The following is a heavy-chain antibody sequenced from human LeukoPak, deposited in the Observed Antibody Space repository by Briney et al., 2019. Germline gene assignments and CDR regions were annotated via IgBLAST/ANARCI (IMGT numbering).Heavy chain of an antibody. CDR3: ARDPTPRYCSGGSCYTHYGMDV. D-gene: IGHD2-15*01. V-gene: IGHV3-21*01. Sequence: GGSLRLSCAASGFTFSSYTMNWVRQAPGKGLEWVSSISSSSNYIYYADSVKGRLTISRDSAKNSLYLQMNSLRAEDTAVYYCARDPTPRYCSGGSCYTHYGMDVWGQGTTVTVSS. J-gene: IGHJ6*02. CDR1: GFTFSSYT. CDR2: ISSSSNYI.